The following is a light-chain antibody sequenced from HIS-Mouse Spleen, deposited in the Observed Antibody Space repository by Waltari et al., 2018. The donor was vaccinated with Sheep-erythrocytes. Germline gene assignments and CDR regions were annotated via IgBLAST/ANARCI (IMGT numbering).Light chain of an antibody. J-gene: IGLJ3*02. CDR3: SSYAGSNNWV. CDR2: EVS. CDR1: SGDVGGYNY. V-gene: IGLV2-8*01. Sequence: QSALTQPPCASGSPGQSVTIPCTGTSGDVGGYNYDSWYQQHPGKAPKLMIYEVSKRPSGVPDRFSGSKSGNTASLTVSGLQAEDEADYYCSSYAGSNNWVFGGGTKLTVL.